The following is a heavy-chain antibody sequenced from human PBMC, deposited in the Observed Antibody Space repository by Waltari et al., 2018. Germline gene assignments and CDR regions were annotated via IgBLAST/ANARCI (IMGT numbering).Heavy chain of an antibody. CDR3: ASAIAARPPYYFDY. Sequence: EVQLVESGGGLVQPGGSLRLSCAASGFTFSSYWMSWVRQAPGKGREWVANIKQDGSDKYYVDSVKGRFTISRDNAKNSLYLQMNSLRAEDTAVYYCASAIAARPPYYFDYWGQGTLVTVSS. CDR1: GFTFSSYW. V-gene: IGHV3-7*01. CDR2: IKQDGSDK. D-gene: IGHD6-6*01. J-gene: IGHJ4*02.